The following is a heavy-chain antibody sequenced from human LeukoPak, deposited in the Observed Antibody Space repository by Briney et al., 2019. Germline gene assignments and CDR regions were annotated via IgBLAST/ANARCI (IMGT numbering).Heavy chain of an antibody. CDR2: IIPILGIA. Sequence: ASVKVSCKASGYTFTSYGISWVRQAPGQGLEWMGRIIPILGIANYAQKFQGRVTITADKSTSTAYMELSSLRSEDTAVYYCLYCSSTSCSHIADYWGQGTLVTVSS. CDR1: GYTFTSYG. D-gene: IGHD2-2*01. CDR3: LYCSSTSCSHIADY. V-gene: IGHV1-69*04. J-gene: IGHJ4*02.